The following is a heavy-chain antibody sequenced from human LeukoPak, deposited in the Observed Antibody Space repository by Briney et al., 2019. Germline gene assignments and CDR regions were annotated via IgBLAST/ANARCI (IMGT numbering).Heavy chain of an antibody. V-gene: IGHV3-30*18. D-gene: IGHD1-1*01. Sequence: GGSLRLSCAASGFTFSSYGMHCIRQAPGKGLEWVAFIAEDGSNEKYTDSVKGRFTISRDNSNNTLYLRMNSLRAEDTGVYYCAKDRETTSTGTFDYWGQGTLVTVSS. J-gene: IGHJ4*02. CDR3: AKDRETTSTGTFDY. CDR2: IAEDGSNE. CDR1: GFTFSSYG.